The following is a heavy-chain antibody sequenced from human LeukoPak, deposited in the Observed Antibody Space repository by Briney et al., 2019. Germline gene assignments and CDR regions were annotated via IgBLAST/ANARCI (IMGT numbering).Heavy chain of an antibody. CDR2: VSSGSSTI. V-gene: IGHV3-11*04. J-gene: IGHJ3*02. CDR3: ARARRADLRFGESFRHSKAVRAFDI. CDR1: GFTFSDYY. D-gene: IGHD3-10*01. Sequence: AGGSLRLSCAASGFTFSDYYMSWIRQAPGKALEWVSYVSSGSSTIYYADSVKGRFTVSRDNGKRSLYLHMNNLRAADTAVYYCARARRADLRFGESFRHSKAVRAFDIWGQGTMVTVSS.